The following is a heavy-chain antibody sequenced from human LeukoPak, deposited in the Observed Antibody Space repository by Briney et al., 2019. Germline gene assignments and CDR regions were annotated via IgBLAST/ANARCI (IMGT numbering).Heavy chain of an antibody. D-gene: IGHD1-1*01. CDR3: ARDAAGTTSFFDY. J-gene: IGHJ4*02. CDR2: ISSSSSYI. Sequence: MSGGSLRLSCAASGFTFSSYGMNWVRQAPGKGLEWVSSISSSSSYIYCADSVKGRFTISRDNAKNSLYLQMNSLRAEDTAVYYCARDAAGTTSFFDYWGQGTLVTVSS. CDR1: GFTFSSYG. V-gene: IGHV3-21*01.